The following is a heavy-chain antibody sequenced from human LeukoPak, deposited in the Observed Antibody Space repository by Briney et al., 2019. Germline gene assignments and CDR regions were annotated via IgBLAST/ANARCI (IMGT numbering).Heavy chain of an antibody. CDR1: GFTFSDYY. CDR3: AIELGYCSGGSCYPTDY. D-gene: IGHD2-15*01. V-gene: IGHV3-11*04. CDR2: ISSSGSTI. Sequence: GGSLRLSCAAPGFTFSDYYMGWIRQAPGKGLEWVSYISSSGSTIYYADSVKGRFTISRDNAKNSLYLQMNSLRAEDTAVYYCAIELGYCSGGSCYPTDYWGQGTLVTVSS. J-gene: IGHJ4*02.